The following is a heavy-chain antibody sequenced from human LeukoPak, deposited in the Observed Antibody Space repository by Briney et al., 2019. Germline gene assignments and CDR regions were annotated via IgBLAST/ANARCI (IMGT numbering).Heavy chain of an antibody. J-gene: IGHJ6*03. CDR3: ARVPAAGTRDYYYYYMDV. CDR1: GGTFSSYA. CDR2: IIPIFGTA. D-gene: IGHD6-13*01. V-gene: IGHV1-69*05. Sequence: SVKVSCKASGGTFSSYAISWVRQAPGQGLEWMGGIIPIFGTANYAQKFQGRATITTDESTSTAYMELSSLRSEDTAVYYCARVPAAGTRDYYYYYMDVWGKGTTVTVSS.